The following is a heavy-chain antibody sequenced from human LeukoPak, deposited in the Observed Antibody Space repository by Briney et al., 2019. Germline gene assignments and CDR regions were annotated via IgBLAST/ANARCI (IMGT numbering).Heavy chain of an antibody. D-gene: IGHD1-26*01. V-gene: IGHV3-64*01. CDR3: ARGGLVGPTPYLDS. CDR2: INNNGDRT. CDR1: GLTFSTYP. J-gene: IGHJ4*02. Sequence: PGGSLRLSCAPSGLTFSTYPMYWVRQAPGRGPEYVSGINNNGDRTYYAKSVKGRFTISRDNSKNTLYLQVGSWREEDSDVYFCARGGLVGPTPYLDSWGQGTLVTVSS.